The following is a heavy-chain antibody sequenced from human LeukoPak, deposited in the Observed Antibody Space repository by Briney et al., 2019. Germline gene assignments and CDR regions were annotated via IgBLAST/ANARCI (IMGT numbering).Heavy chain of an antibody. Sequence: GGSLRLSCAASGFTFSSYAMHWVRQAPGKGLEWVAVISYDGSNKYYADSVKGRFTISRDNSKNTLYLQMNSLGAEDTAVYYCARDGGSYSYYYYYMDVWGKGTTVTVSS. D-gene: IGHD1-26*01. CDR2: ISYDGSNK. CDR1: GFTFSSYA. J-gene: IGHJ6*03. CDR3: ARDGGSYSYYYYYMDV. V-gene: IGHV3-30*04.